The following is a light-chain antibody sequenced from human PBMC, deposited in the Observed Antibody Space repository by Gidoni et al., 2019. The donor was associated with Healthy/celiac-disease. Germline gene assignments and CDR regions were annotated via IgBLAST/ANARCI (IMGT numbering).Light chain of an antibody. Sequence: ELVMPQSPATLAVSPGERAILCRRASKSVSSNLAWYQQKPGPAPRLLIYGASTRATGIPARFSGSGSGTEFTLTISSLQSEDFAVYYCQHYKNWPPYPFGQGTKLEIK. V-gene: IGKV3-15*01. CDR3: QHYKNWPPYP. CDR1: KSVSSN. CDR2: GAS. J-gene: IGKJ2*01.